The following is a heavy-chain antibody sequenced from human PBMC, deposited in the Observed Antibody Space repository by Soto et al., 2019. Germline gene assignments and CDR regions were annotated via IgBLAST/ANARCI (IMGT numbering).Heavy chain of an antibody. CDR2: IYYSGST. V-gene: IGHV4-30-4*01. CDR3: ARAHPQEWYYQRSGLYFDY. J-gene: IGHJ4*02. CDR1: GGSISSGDYY. Sequence: TSETLSLTCTVSGGSISSGDYYWSWIRQPPGKGLEWIGYIYYSGSTYYNPSLKSRVTIPVDTSKNQFSLKLSSVTAADTAVYYCARAHPQEWYYQRSGLYFDYWGQGILVTVS. D-gene: IGHD3-22*01.